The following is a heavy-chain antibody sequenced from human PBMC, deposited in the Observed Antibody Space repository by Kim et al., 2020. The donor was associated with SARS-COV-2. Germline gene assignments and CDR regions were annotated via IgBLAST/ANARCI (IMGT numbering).Heavy chain of an antibody. CDR1: GFTFTSYG. V-gene: IGHV1-18*01. Sequence: ASVKVSCKASGFTFTSYGFTWVRLAPGQGLEWMGWSSAYNGDTKYARKLQGRVSMTTDTSTTTVYMELRSLTADDTAVYYRARDRRYYDILTGPPMDVWGQGTTVTVSS. CDR2: SSAYNGDT. CDR3: ARDRRYYDILTGPPMDV. D-gene: IGHD3-9*01. J-gene: IGHJ6*02.